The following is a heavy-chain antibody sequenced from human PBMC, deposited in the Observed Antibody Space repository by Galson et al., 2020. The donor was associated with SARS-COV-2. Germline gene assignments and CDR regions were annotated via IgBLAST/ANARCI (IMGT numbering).Heavy chain of an antibody. CDR1: GYSISSGYY. CDR3: ARASHIVVVIAIDGFDP. J-gene: IGHJ5*02. Sequence: SETLSLTCTVSGYSISSGYYWGWIRQPPGKGLEWIGSIYHSGSTYYNPSLKSRVTISVDTSKNQFSLKLSSVTAADTAVYYCARASHIVVVIAIDGFDPWGQGTLVTVSS. D-gene: IGHD2-21*01. V-gene: IGHV4-38-2*02. CDR2: IYHSGST.